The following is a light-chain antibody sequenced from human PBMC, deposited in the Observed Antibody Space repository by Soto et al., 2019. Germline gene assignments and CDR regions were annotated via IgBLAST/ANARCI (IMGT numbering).Light chain of an antibody. Sequence: QSALTQPASVSGSPGQTITISCTGTSIDLAIYNYVSWYQQQPGKVPKLMIYQVTNRPSEVSDRSSGSRSGNAASLPIAVLQAEDDADYYGSSYADSGNYVFGTGTKGTVL. CDR2: QVT. V-gene: IGLV2-14*01. CDR3: SSYADSGNYV. CDR1: SIDLAIYNY. J-gene: IGLJ1*01.